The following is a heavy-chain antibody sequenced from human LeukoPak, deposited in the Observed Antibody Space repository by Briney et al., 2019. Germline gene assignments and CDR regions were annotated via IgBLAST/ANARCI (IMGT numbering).Heavy chain of an antibody. J-gene: IGHJ2*01. Sequence: GRSLRLSCAASGFTFDDYAMHWVRQAPGKGLEWVSGISWNSGSIGYADSVKGRFTISRDNAKNSLYLQMDSLRAEDTALYYCAKAVYSSSWYSYWYFDLWGRGTLVTVSS. D-gene: IGHD6-13*01. CDR2: ISWNSGSI. V-gene: IGHV3-9*01. CDR1: GFTFDDYA. CDR3: AKAVYSSSWYSYWYFDL.